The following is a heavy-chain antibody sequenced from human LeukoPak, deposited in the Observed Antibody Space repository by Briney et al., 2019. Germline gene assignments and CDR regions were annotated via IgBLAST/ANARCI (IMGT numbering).Heavy chain of an antibody. D-gene: IGHD3-22*01. J-gene: IGHJ4*02. CDR2: IYHSGST. Sequence: PSETLSLTCAVYGGSFSGYYWSWIRQPPGKGLEWIGSIYHSGSTYYNPSLKSRVTISVDTSKNQFSLKLSSVTAADTAVYYCARGVTGYYDSSGYYRYYFDYWGQGTLVTVSS. CDR1: GGSFSGYY. V-gene: IGHV4-34*01. CDR3: ARGVTGYYDSSGYYRYYFDY.